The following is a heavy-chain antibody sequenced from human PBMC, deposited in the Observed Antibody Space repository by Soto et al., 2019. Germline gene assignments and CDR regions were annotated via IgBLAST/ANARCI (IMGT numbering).Heavy chain of an antibody. CDR2: ISGSGGST. CDR3: AKDPTPKYGSGSYSDY. V-gene: IGHV3-23*01. CDR1: GFTFSSYA. Sequence: VQLLESGGGLVQPGGSLRLSCAASGFTFSSYAMSWVRQAPGKGLEWVSAISGSGGSTYYADSVKGRFTISRDNSKNTLYLQMNSLRAEDTAVYYCAKDPTPKYGSGSYSDYWGQGTLVTVSS. J-gene: IGHJ4*02. D-gene: IGHD3-10*01.